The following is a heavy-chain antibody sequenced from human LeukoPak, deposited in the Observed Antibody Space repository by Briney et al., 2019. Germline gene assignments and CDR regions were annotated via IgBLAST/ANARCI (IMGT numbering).Heavy chain of an antibody. Sequence: ASVKVSCKASGYTFTSYAMHWVRQAPGQRLEWMGWINAGNGNTKYSQKFRGRLTVTEDTSTDTSYMELSSLAYDDTAVYYCATETPPSGTYSVHFDSWGQGTLVTVSS. J-gene: IGHJ4*02. D-gene: IGHD1-26*01. CDR3: ATETPPSGTYSVHFDS. CDR2: INAGNGNT. CDR1: GYTFTSYA. V-gene: IGHV1-3*01.